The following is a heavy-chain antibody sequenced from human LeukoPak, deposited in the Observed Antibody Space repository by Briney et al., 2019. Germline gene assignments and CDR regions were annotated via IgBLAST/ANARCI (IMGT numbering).Heavy chain of an antibody. V-gene: IGHV3-15*01. CDR1: GLTFSVSA. CDR2: IKSKTDGGTT. Sequence: GGSLKLSCSASGLTFSVSAIHWVRQASGKGLEWVGRIKSKTDGGTTDYAAPVKGRFTISRDDSKNTLYLQMNSLKTEDTAVYYCTSQALSYYYYGMDVWGKGTTVTVSS. CDR3: TSQALSYYYYGMDV. J-gene: IGHJ6*04.